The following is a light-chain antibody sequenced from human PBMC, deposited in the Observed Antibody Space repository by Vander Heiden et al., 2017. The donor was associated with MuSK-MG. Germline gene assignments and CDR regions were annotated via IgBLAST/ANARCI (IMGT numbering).Light chain of an antibody. CDR1: QSLLHSNGYNY. J-gene: IGKJ3*01. CDR2: LGS. CDR3: MQALQTPLFT. Sequence: DLVMPQSPLSLPVTPGEPASISCRSSQSLLHSNGYNYLDWYLQKPGQSPQLLIYLGSNRASGVPDRFSGSGSGTDFTLKISRVEAEDVGVYYCMQALQTPLFTFGPGTKVDIK. V-gene: IGKV2-28*01.